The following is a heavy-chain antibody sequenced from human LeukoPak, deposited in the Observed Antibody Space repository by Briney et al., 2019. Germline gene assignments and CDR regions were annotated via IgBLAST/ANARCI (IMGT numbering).Heavy chain of an antibody. CDR2: INTYTGNP. J-gene: IGHJ4*02. Sequence: ASVKVSCKASGYTFTNYALNWVRQAPGQGLEWMGWINTYTGNPTYAQGFTGRFVFSFGTSVSTAYLQISSLKAADTAVYYCARGFGEFRFLEWSQGGPSDYWGQGTLVTVSS. V-gene: IGHV7-4-1*02. CDR1: GYTFTNYA. CDR3: ARGFGEFRFLEWSQGGPSDY. D-gene: IGHD3-3*01.